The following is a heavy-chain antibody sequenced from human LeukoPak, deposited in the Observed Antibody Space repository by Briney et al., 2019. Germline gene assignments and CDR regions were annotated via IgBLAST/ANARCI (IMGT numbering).Heavy chain of an antibody. CDR2: IYYSGST. CDR1: GGSISSYY. V-gene: IGHV4-59*01. J-gene: IGHJ4*02. Sequence: SETLSLTCTVSGGSISSYYWSWIRQSPGKGLEWIGYIYYSGSTNSNPSLMSRVTISVDTSKNQFSLRLSSVTAADTAVYYCARGWAYFDYWGQGTLVTVSS. CDR3: ARGWAYFDY. D-gene: IGHD1-26*01.